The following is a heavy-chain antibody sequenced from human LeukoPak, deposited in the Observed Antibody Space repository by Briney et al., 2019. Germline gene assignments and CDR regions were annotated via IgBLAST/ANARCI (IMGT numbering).Heavy chain of an antibody. CDR2: IIPIFGTA. CDR3: ARDPSGLLWFGEFQNWFDP. Sequence: SVKVSCKASGRTFSSYAISWVRQPPGQGLEWMGRIIPIFGTANYAQKFQGRVTITTDESTSTAYMELSSLRSEDTAVYYCARDPSGLLWFGEFQNWFDPWGQGTLITVSS. CDR1: GRTFSSYA. D-gene: IGHD3-10*01. J-gene: IGHJ5*02. V-gene: IGHV1-69*05.